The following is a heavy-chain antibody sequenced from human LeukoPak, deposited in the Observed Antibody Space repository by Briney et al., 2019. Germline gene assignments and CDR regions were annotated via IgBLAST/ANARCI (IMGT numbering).Heavy chain of an antibody. Sequence: GSSVKVSCKASGGTFSSYTISRVRQAPGQGLEWMGKIIPILGIANYAQKFQSRVTITADKSTRTAYMELSSLRSEDTAVYYCARGLPTRFPDDEVLGDYFDYWGQGTLVTVSS. V-gene: IGHV1-69*02. J-gene: IGHJ4*02. D-gene: IGHD4-11*01. CDR2: IIPILGIA. CDR1: GGTFSSYT. CDR3: ARGLPTRFPDDEVLGDYFDY.